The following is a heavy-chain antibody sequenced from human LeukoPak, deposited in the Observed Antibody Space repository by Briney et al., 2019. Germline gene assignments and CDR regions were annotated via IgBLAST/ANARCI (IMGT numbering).Heavy chain of an antibody. D-gene: IGHD6-19*01. CDR3: ARAKRRYSSGWSDDAYDI. V-gene: IGHV1-69*06. J-gene: IGHJ3*02. CDR1: GGTFSSYA. Sequence: SVRVSCKASGGTFSSYAISWVRQAPGQGLEWMGGIIPIFGTANYAQKFQGRVTITADKSTSTAYMELSSLRSEDTAVYYCARAKRRYSSGWSDDAYDIWGQGTMVTVSS. CDR2: IIPIFGTA.